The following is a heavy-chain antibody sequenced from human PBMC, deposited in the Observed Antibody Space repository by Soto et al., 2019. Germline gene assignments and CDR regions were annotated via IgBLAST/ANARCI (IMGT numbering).Heavy chain of an antibody. D-gene: IGHD3-3*01. V-gene: IGHV3-7*01. CDR2: IKQDGSEK. Sequence: PGGSLRLPCAASGFSFRDFWMTWVRQAPGKGLERVANIKQDGSEKYYVDSVKGRFSISRDNAKNSLYLQMNSLRAEDTAVYYCARFWSGGGYWGQGTQVTVSS. J-gene: IGHJ4*02. CDR1: GFSFRDFW. CDR3: ARFWSGGGY.